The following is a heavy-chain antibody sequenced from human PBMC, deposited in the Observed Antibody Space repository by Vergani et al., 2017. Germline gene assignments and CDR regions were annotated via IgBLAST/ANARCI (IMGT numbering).Heavy chain of an antibody. CDR2: INSDGSST. CDR1: GFTFSSYW. Sequence: VELVESGGGVVQPGRSLRLSCAASGFTFSSYWMHWVRQAPGKGLVWVSRINSDGSSTSYADSVKGRFTISRDNAKNTLYLQMNSLRAEDTAVYYCARERAIVATDGMDVWGQGTTVTVSS. J-gene: IGHJ6*02. CDR3: ARERAIVATDGMDV. V-gene: IGHV3-74*01. D-gene: IGHD5-12*01.